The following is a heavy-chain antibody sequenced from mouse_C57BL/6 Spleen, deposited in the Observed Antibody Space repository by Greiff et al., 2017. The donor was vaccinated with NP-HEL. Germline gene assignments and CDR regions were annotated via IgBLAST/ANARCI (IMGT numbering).Heavy chain of an antibody. J-gene: IGHJ4*01. V-gene: IGHV5-17*01. CDR3: AGSNYPYAMDY. CDR1: GFTFSDYG. Sequence: EVKLMESGGGLVKPGGSLKLSCAASGFTFSDYGMHWVRQAPEKGLEWVAYISSGSSTIYYADTVKGRFTISRDNAKNTLFLQMTSLRSEDTAMYYCAGSNYPYAMDYWGQGTSVTVSS. D-gene: IGHD2-5*01. CDR2: ISSGSSTI.